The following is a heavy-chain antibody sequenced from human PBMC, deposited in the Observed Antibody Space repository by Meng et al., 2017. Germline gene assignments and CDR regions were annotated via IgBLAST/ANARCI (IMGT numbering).Heavy chain of an antibody. Sequence: GESLKISCAASGFTFSSYAMHWVRQAPGKGLEWVAVISYDGSNKYYADSVKGRFTISRDNSKNTLYLQMNSLRAEDTAVYYCARDLYGDYAGAGNWGQGTLVTVSS. D-gene: IGHD4-17*01. CDR2: ISYDGSNK. J-gene: IGHJ4*02. V-gene: IGHV3-30*01. CDR3: ARDLYGDYAGAGN. CDR1: GFTFSSYA.